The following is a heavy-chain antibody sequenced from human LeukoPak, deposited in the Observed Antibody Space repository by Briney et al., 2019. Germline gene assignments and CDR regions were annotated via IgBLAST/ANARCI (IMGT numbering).Heavy chain of an antibody. Sequence: SETLFLTCTVSGGSISSSSHYWGWIRQPPGKGLEWIGTIYYSGSTYYNPSLKSRVTISVDTSKNHFSLKLSSVTAADTAVYYCARRQRAAHPFDFWGQGTLVTVSS. V-gene: IGHV4-39*02. CDR2: IYYSGST. CDR1: GGSISSSSHY. D-gene: IGHD6-13*01. CDR3: ARRQRAAHPFDF. J-gene: IGHJ4*02.